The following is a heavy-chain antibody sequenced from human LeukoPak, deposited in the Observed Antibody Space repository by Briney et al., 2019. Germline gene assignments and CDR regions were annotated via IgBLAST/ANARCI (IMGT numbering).Heavy chain of an antibody. Sequence: GGSLRLSCEASGFKFSNYAMSWVRQAPGKGLEWVSLLSGRGRHASYTDSVKGRFTISRDNAKNSLYLQMNSLRAEDTALYYCAKDITGYYDSSGYSQFDYWGQGTLVTVSS. D-gene: IGHD3-22*01. V-gene: IGHV3-23*01. CDR2: LSGRGRHA. J-gene: IGHJ4*02. CDR3: AKDITGYYDSSGYSQFDY. CDR1: GFKFSNYA.